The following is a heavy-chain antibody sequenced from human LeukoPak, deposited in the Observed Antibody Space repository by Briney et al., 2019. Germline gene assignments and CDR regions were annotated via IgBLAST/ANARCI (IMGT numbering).Heavy chain of an antibody. CDR3: ARDQQFGIAAAAYYFDY. J-gene: IGHJ4*02. D-gene: IGHD6-13*01. CDR2: IIPIFGTA. CDR1: GGTFSSYA. V-gene: IGHV1-69*05. Sequence: GASVKVSCKASGGTFSSYAISWVRQAPGQGLEWMGGIIPIFGTANYAQKFQGRVTITTDESTSTAYMELSSLRSEDTAVYYCARDQQFGIAAAAYYFDYWGQGTLVTVSS.